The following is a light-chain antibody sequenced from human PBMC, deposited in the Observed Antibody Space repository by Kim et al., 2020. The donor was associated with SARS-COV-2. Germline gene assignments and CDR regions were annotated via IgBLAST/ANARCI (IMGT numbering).Light chain of an antibody. Sequence: LSPGETATLSCRASQSVSSFLAWYQQKPGQAPRLLIYDASNRAPGIPATFSGSGSGTDFTLTISSLEPEDFAVYYCQQRNNWPPFTFGQGTKLEI. CDR1: QSVSSF. V-gene: IGKV3-11*01. J-gene: IGKJ2*01. CDR2: DAS. CDR3: QQRNNWPPFT.